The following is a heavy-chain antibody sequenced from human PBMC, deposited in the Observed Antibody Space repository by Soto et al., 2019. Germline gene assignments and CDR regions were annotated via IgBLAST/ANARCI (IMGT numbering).Heavy chain of an antibody. D-gene: IGHD2-2*01. CDR2: IIPIFGTA. CDR1: GGTFSSYA. J-gene: IGHJ6*02. CDR3: SSGGADIVFVPGDLYYYGMAV. Sequence: QVQLVQSGAEVKKPGSSVKVSCKASGGTFSSYAISWVRQAPGQGLEWMGGIIPIFGTANYAQKFQGRVTFLADESTRKAYMGRRSLVSEGTAVYYCSSGGADIVFVPGDLYYYGMAVWGQGTTVTVSS. V-gene: IGHV1-69*12.